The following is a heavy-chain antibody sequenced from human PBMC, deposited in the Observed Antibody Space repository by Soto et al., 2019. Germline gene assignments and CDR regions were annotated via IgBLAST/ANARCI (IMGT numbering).Heavy chain of an antibody. Sequence: SETLSLTCTVSGGSISSAAYYWSWIRQHPGKGLEWIGHIYYSGSTYYKPSLKSRVTISVDTSKNHFSLKLSSVTAAVTAVYYCARYDSAAAGTGYYYYMDVWGKGTTVTVSS. J-gene: IGHJ6*03. CDR3: ARYDSAAAGTGYYYYMDV. V-gene: IGHV4-31*03. CDR2: IYYSGST. D-gene: IGHD6-13*01. CDR1: GGSISSAAYY.